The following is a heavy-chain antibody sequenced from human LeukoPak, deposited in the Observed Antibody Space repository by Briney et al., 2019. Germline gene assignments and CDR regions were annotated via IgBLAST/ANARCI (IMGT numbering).Heavy chain of an antibody. D-gene: IGHD6-13*01. J-gene: IGHJ4*02. CDR3: ARDLSSWRYYFDY. V-gene: IGHV3-48*01. CDR1: GFTFSSYE. CDR2: ISSSSSTI. Sequence: GGSLRLSCAASGFTFSSYEMNWVRQAPGKGLEWVSYISSSSSTIYYADSVKGRFTISRDNAKNSLYLQMNSLRAEDTAVYYCARDLSSWRYYFDYWGQGTLVTVSS.